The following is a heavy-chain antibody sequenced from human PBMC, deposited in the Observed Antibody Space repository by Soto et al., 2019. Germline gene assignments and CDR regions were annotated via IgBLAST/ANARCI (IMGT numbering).Heavy chain of an antibody. CDR2: IDSGSNFI. D-gene: IGHD2-8*02. CDR1: GFTFHTYS. J-gene: IGHJ4*02. Sequence: EVLLVESGGGLVKPGGSLRLSCAASGFTFHTYSMNWVRQAPGKGLEWVSSIDSGSNFIHYADSVKGRFTISRDNANNSLYLQMNSLRAEDSAVYYCASAGGTFWGQGALVTVSS. V-gene: IGHV3-21*01. CDR3: ASAGGTF.